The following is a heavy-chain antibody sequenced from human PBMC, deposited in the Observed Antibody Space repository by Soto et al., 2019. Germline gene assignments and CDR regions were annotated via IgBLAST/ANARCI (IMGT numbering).Heavy chain of an antibody. Sequence: PGGSLRLSCAASGFTFDDYAMHWVRQAPGKGLEWVSGISWNSGSIGYADSVKGRFTISRDNAKNSLYLQMNSLRAEDTALYYCAKDRLHRPYYYYYYGMDVWGQGTTVTVSS. J-gene: IGHJ6*02. CDR1: GFTFDDYA. CDR2: ISWNSGSI. CDR3: AKDRLHRPYYYYYYGMDV. D-gene: IGHD2-15*01. V-gene: IGHV3-9*01.